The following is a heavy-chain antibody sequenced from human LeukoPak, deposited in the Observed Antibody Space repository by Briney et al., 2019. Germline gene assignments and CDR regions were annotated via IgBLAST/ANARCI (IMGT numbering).Heavy chain of an antibody. CDR3: AREGASSGYSLSWFDP. CDR1: GYTFVSYG. D-gene: IGHD3-22*01. CDR2: ISAYNGNT. V-gene: IGHV1-18*01. J-gene: IGHJ5*02. Sequence: ASVKVSCKASGYTFVSYGISWVRQAPGQGLEWMGWISAYNGNTNYAQKLQGRVTMTTDTSTSTAYMELRSLRSDDTAVYYCAREGASSGYSLSWFDPWGQGTLVTVSS.